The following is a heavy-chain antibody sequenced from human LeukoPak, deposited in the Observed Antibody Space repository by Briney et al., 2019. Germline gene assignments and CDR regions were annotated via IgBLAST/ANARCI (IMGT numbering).Heavy chain of an antibody. V-gene: IGHV4-4*02. J-gene: IGHJ4*02. D-gene: IGHD3-10*01. CDR3: ARDQYYGSGSFDY. Sequence: PSGTLSLTCAVSGGSISSSNWWSWVRQPPGKGLEWIGRIYTSGSTNYNPSLKSRVTMSVDTSKNQFSLKLSSVTAADTAVYYCARDQYYGSGSFDYWGQGTLVTVSS. CDR1: GGSISSSNW. CDR2: IYTSGST.